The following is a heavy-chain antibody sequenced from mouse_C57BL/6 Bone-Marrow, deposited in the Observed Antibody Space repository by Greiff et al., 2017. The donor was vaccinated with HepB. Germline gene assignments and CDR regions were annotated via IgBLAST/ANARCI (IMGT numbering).Heavy chain of an antibody. V-gene: IGHV1-52*01. CDR3: ARPREGNSWFAY. CDR2: IDPSDSET. Sequence: QVQLQQPGAELVRPGSSVKLSCKASGYTFTSYWMHWVKQRPIQGLEWIGNIDPSDSETHYNQKFKDKATLTVDKSSSTAYMQLSSLTSEDSAVYYCARPREGNSWFAYWGQGTLVTVSA. D-gene: IGHD2-1*01. J-gene: IGHJ3*01. CDR1: GYTFTSYW.